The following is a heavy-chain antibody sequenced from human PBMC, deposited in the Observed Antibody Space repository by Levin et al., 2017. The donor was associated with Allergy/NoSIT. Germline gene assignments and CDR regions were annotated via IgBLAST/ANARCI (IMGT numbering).Heavy chain of an antibody. CDR2: ISYDGSNK. D-gene: IGHD3-22*01. CDR1: GFTFSSYG. CDR3: AKDNYDSGDAFDI. V-gene: IGHV3-30*18. J-gene: IGHJ3*02. Sequence: GGSLRLSCAASGFTFSSYGMHWVRQAPGKGLEWVAVISYDGSNKYYADSVKGRFTISRDNSKNTLYLQMNSLRAEDTAVYYCAKDNYDSGDAFDIWGQGTMVTVSS.